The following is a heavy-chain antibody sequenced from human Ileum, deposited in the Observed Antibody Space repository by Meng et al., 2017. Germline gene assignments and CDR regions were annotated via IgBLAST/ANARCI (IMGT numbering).Heavy chain of an antibody. CDR2: IKSRVYAATS. Sequence: GGSLRLSCTGSGFTFGAYAMSWFRQVPGRGLEWIGFIKSRVYAATSEYAASVKGRFTISRDDSKNIAYLQMNSLKTEDTAMYFCSRFSSGWYNGAFEVWGQGTKVTVSS. J-gene: IGHJ3*01. D-gene: IGHD6-19*01. CDR1: GFTFGAYA. V-gene: IGHV3-49*03. CDR3: SRFSSGWYNGAFEV.